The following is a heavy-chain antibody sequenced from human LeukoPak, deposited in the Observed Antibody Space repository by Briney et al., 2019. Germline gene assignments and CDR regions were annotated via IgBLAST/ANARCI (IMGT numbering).Heavy chain of an antibody. CDR2: INPSGGNT. D-gene: IGHD3-10*01. V-gene: IGHV1-46*01. J-gene: IGHJ4*02. Sequence: ASVKVSCKASGYTFTSYYMHWVRQAPGQGLEWMGIINPSGGNTNYAQKFQGRVTMTRDTSTSTVYMELTSLRAEDTAVYYCGPNMVRGVMHGVPNFDYWGQGTLVTVSS. CDR3: GPNMVRGVMHGVPNFDY. CDR1: GYTFTSYY.